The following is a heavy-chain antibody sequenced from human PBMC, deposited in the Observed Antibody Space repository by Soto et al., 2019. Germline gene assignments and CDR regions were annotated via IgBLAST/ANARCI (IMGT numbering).Heavy chain of an antibody. J-gene: IGHJ6*02. CDR3: ARDPFYCSSTSCFGGVPYGMDV. V-gene: IGHV1-2*04. D-gene: IGHD2-2*01. CDR1: GYTFTGYY. CDR2: INPNSGGT. Sequence: ASVKFSCKASGYTFTGYYMHWVRQAPGQGLEWMGWINPNSGGTNYAQKFQGWVTMTRDTSISTAYMELSRLRSDDTAVYYCARDPFYCSSTSCFGGVPYGMDVWGQGTTVTVS.